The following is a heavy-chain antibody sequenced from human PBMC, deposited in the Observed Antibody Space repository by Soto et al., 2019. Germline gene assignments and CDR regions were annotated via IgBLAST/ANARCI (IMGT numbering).Heavy chain of an antibody. J-gene: IGHJ3*02. CDR3: ARDWPGEQHPTDAFDI. CDR1: GFTFSSYA. Sequence: GGSRRRSGXASGFTFSSYAMHWVRQAPGKGLEWVAVISYDGSNKYYADSVKGRFTISRDNPKNTLYLQMNSLRAEDTAVYYCARDWPGEQHPTDAFDIWGQGTMVTVSS. D-gene: IGHD3-10*01. CDR2: ISYDGSNK. V-gene: IGHV3-30-3*01.